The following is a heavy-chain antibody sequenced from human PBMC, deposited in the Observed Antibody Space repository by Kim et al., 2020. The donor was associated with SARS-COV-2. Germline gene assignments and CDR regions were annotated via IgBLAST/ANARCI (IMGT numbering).Heavy chain of an antibody. V-gene: IGHV3-23*01. CDR2: ISDSGGVT. J-gene: IGHJ4*02. Sequence: GGSLRLSCAASGFTFSAYAMSWVRQAPGKGLQWVSGISDSGGVTYYADSVKGRFTISRDNSRNTLYLQMNSLRAEDTALYYCTSHLRAVTGPLDYWGQGTVVTVST. CDR1: GFTFSAYA. D-gene: IGHD6-19*01. CDR3: TSHLRAVTGPLDY.